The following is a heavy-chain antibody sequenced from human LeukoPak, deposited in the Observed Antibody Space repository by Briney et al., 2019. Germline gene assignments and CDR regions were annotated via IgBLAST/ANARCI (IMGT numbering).Heavy chain of an antibody. J-gene: IGHJ4*02. CDR1: GFTFDDYG. D-gene: IGHD3-3*01. V-gene: IGHV3-23*01. CDR2: ISATGGTI. Sequence: PGGSLRLSCAASGFTFDDYGMNWVRQAPGKGLEWVSYISATGGTIYYADSVKGRFTISRDNSKNTLYLQMNSLRAEDTAVYYCAKDLFGVAGNTPWGQGTLVTVSS. CDR3: AKDLFGVAGNTP.